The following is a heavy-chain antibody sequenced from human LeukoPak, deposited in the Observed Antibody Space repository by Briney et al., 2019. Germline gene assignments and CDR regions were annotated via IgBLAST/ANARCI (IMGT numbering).Heavy chain of an antibody. V-gene: IGHV3-53*05. D-gene: IGHD5-24*01. CDR3: AKDPGGWLQISYYFDY. J-gene: IGHJ4*02. Sequence: GGSLRLSCTASGFSVSTNYLIWVRQAPGKGLEWVSVIFSGGSTYYTDSVKGRFTISRDNSWNTLFLQMNSLRAEDTAVYYCAKDPGGWLQISYYFDYWGQGTLVTVSS. CDR2: IFSGGST. CDR1: GFSVSTNY.